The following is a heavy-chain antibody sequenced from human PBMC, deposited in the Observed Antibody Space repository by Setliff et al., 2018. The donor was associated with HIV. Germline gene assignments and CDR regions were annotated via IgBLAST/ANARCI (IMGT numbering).Heavy chain of an antibody. J-gene: IGHJ3*02. CDR3: ARPSNYGSGSYGACDI. CDR1: GGSINTYY. CDR2: IYYSGST. V-gene: IGHV4-59*08. Sequence: PSETLSLTCTVSGGSINTYYWSWIRQPPGKGLEWIGYIYYSGSTNYNPSLKSRVTISVDTSKNQFSLKLKSATAADTAVYYCARPSNYGSGSYGACDIWGQGTMVTVS. D-gene: IGHD3-10*01.